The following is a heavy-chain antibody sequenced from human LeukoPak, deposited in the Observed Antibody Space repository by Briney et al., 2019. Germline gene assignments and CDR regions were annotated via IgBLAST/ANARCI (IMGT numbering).Heavy chain of an antibody. D-gene: IGHD4-4*01. J-gene: IGHJ4*02. CDR2: IYYSGNT. CDR3: ARDRTGYSSLDY. V-gene: IGHV4-59*12. Sequence: SETLSLTCTVSGDSISTYYWSWIRQPPGKGREWIGFIYYSGNTYYNPSLKSRITISVDTSKNQFSLKLSSVTAADTAVYYCARDRTGYSSLDYWGQGTLVTVSS. CDR1: GDSISTYY.